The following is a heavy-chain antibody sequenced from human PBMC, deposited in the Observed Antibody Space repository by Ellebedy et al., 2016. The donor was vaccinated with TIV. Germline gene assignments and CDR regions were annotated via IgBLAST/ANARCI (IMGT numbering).Heavy chain of an antibody. CDR2: INPNNGDT. V-gene: IGHV1-2*02. Sequence: AASVKVSCKASGYIFTGYYIHWVRQAPGQGLEWMAWINPNNGDTAFAQSLRGRVTLTTDTSISTAYMELSTLTSDDTALYYCVRDLTNPLKGDYWGQGTLVTVSS. D-gene: IGHD2-8*01. CDR1: GYIFTGYY. J-gene: IGHJ4*02. CDR3: VRDLTNPLKGDY.